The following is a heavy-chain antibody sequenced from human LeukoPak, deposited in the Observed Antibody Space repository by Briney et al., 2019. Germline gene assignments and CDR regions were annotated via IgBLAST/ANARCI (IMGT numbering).Heavy chain of an antibody. J-gene: IGHJ4*02. D-gene: IGHD4-17*01. V-gene: IGHV3-7*01. CDR1: GFTFSNYW. Sequence: GGSLRLSCAASGFTFSNYWMTWVRQAPGKGLEWVANIKQDGSEKYYVDSVKGRFTISRDNAKNSLYLQMNSLRAEDTAVYYCARDSPYYGDYRRFFDYWGQGTLVTVSS. CDR3: ARDSPYYGDYRRFFDY. CDR2: IKQDGSEK.